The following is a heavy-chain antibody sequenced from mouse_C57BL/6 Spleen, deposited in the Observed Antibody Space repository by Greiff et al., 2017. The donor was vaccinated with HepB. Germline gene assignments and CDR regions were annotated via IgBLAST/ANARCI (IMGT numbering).Heavy chain of an antibody. Sequence: VKLVDSGPGLVQPSQSLSITCTVSGFSLTSYGVHWVRQSPGKGLEWLGVIWSGGSTDYNAAFISRLSISKDNSKSQVFFKMNSLQADDTAIYYCASIYYDYLYYAMDYWGQGTSVTVSS. D-gene: IGHD2-4*01. CDR2: IWSGGST. CDR1: GFSLTSYG. J-gene: IGHJ4*01. CDR3: ASIYYDYLYYAMDY. V-gene: IGHV2-2*01.